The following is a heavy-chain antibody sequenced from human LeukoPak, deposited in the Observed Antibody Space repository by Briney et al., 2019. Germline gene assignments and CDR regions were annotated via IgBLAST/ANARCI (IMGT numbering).Heavy chain of an antibody. CDR1: GFTLSSYS. D-gene: IGHD5-12*01. CDR3: ARGGPIL. V-gene: IGHV3-21*01. J-gene: IGHJ3*01. Sequence: GGSLRLSRAPSGFTLSSYSMNWVREAPGHGLEWVSSISSSSSYIYYADSVKARFTISRDNAKNSLYLQMNSLRAEDTAVYYCARGGPILWGEGSMVTVSS. CDR2: ISSSSSYI.